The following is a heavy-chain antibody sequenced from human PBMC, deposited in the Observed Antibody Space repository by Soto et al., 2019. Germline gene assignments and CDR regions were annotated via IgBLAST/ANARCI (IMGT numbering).Heavy chain of an antibody. CDR1: GFTFSSYD. CDR2: ISSSGSTI. V-gene: IGHV3-48*03. D-gene: IGHD3-9*01. CDR3: AREGGNYDILTGYSYYYYYAMDV. J-gene: IGHJ6*02. Sequence: EVQLVESGGGLVQPGGSLRLSCAASGFTFSSYDMNWVRQAPGKGLEWVSYISSSGSTIYYADSVKGRFTISRDNAKNSLYLQMNSLRAEDTAVYYCAREGGNYDILTGYSYYYYYAMDVWGQGTTVTVSS.